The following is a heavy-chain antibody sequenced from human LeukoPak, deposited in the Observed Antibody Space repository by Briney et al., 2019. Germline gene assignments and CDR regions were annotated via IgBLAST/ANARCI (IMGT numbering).Heavy chain of an antibody. V-gene: IGHV3-23*01. Sequence: GGSLRLSCAASGFTFSGYGMSWVRQAPGKGLEWVSIISDNGGSTYYADSVKGRFTISRDNSKNTLCLQMNSLRAEDTAVYYCARSGGRYSGYDYFDYWGQGTLVTVSS. CDR2: ISDNGGST. CDR3: ARSGGRYSGYDYFDY. D-gene: IGHD5-12*01. CDR1: GFTFSGYG. J-gene: IGHJ4*02.